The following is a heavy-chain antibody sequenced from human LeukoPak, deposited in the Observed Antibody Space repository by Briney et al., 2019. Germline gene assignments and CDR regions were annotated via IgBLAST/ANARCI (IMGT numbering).Heavy chain of an antibody. Sequence: ASVKVSCKASGYTFTSYDINWVRQATGQGLEWMGWMNPNSGNTGYAQKFQGRVTMTRNTSISTAYTELSSLRSEDTAVYYCARGLGYYGSGSYSYWGQGTLVTVSS. CDR2: MNPNSGNT. V-gene: IGHV1-8*01. CDR3: ARGLGYYGSGSYSY. J-gene: IGHJ4*02. D-gene: IGHD3-10*01. CDR1: GYTFTSYD.